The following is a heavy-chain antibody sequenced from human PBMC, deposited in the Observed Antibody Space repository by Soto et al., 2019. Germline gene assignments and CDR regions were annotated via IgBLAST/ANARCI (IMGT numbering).Heavy chain of an antibody. J-gene: IGHJ4*02. CDR3: ANRYCSGGSCSADY. CDR2: ISGSGGST. Sequence: EVQLLESGGGLVQPGGSLRLSCAASGFTFSSYAMSWVRQAPGKGLEWVSAISGSGGSTYYADSVKGRFTISRDNSKNTLYLQMNSLRDEDTAVYYCANRYCSGGSCSADYWGQGTLVTVSS. V-gene: IGHV3-23*01. D-gene: IGHD2-15*01. CDR1: GFTFSSYA.